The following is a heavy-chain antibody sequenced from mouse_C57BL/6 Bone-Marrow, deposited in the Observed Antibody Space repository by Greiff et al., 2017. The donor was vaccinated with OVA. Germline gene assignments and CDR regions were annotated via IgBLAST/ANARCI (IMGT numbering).Heavy chain of an antibody. Sequence: QVQLKQSGPGLVQPSQSLFITCTVSGFSLTSYGVHWVRQSPGKGLEWLGVIWSGGSTDYNAAFISRLSISKDNSKSQVFFKMNSLQADDTAIYYCARNWITTVVNYYAMDYWGQGTSVTVSS. J-gene: IGHJ4*01. D-gene: IGHD1-1*01. CDR3: ARNWITTVVNYYAMDY. CDR1: GFSLTSYG. CDR2: IWSGGST. V-gene: IGHV2-2*01.